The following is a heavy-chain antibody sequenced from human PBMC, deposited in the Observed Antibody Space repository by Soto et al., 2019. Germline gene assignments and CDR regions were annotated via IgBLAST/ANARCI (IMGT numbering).Heavy chain of an antibody. D-gene: IGHD3-3*01. Sequence: GGSLRLSCAASGFTFSSYWMSWVRQAPGKGLEWVANIKQDGSEKYYVDSVKGRFTISRDNAKNSLYLQMNSLRAEDTAVYYCASSNLEDYFDYWGQGTLVTVS. CDR1: GFTFSSYW. V-gene: IGHV3-7*03. CDR3: ASSNLEDYFDY. CDR2: IKQDGSEK. J-gene: IGHJ4*02.